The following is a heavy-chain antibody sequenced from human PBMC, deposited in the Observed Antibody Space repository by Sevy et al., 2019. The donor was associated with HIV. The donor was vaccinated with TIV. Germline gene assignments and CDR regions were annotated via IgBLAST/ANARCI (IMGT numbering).Heavy chain of an antibody. CDR1: GGSISSYY. Sequence: SETLSLTCTVSGGSISSYYWSWIRQPPGKGLEWIGYIYYSGSTNYNPSLKSRVTISVDTSKNQFSLKLSSVTAADTAVYYCARYGGATVVTERRGWFDPWGQGTLVTVSS. CDR2: IYYSGST. D-gene: IGHD4-17*01. CDR3: ARYGGATVVTERRGWFDP. J-gene: IGHJ5*02. V-gene: IGHV4-59*01.